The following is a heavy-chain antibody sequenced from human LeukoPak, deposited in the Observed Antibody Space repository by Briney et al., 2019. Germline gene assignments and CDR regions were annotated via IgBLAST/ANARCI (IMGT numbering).Heavy chain of an antibody. V-gene: IGHV1-46*01. CDR2: INPSGSDT. CDR3: ARGNDIHYYYYYYMDV. J-gene: IGHJ6*03. D-gene: IGHD3-9*01. Sequence: ASVKVSCKATGYTFTAYYMHWVRQAPGQGLEWMGLINPSGSDTVYAQKFQGRVTMTRDMSTSTDYMELSSLRSEDTAVYYCARGNDIHYYYYYYMDVWGRGTTVTVSS. CDR1: GYTFTAYY.